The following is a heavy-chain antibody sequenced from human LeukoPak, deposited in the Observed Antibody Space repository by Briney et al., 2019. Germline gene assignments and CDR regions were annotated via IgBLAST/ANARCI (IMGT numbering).Heavy chain of an antibody. Sequence: RGSLRLSCAASGFPFSRYEMNSVRQAPGKGLEWVSYISSSGSTIYYADSVKGRFTISKNNAKNSLYLQMNSLRAEDKAVYYCARDRPLIVGATRAFGIWGQGTLVTVSS. CDR2: ISSSGSTI. V-gene: IGHV3-48*03. D-gene: IGHD1-26*01. J-gene: IGHJ4*02. CDR1: GFPFSRYE. CDR3: ARDRPLIVGATRAFGI.